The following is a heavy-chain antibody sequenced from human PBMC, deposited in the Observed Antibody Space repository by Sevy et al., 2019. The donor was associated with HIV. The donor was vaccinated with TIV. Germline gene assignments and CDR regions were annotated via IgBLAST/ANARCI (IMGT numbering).Heavy chain of an antibody. CDR1: GFTFSSYW. Sequence: GGSLRLSCAASGFTFSSYWMSWVRQAPGKGLEWVANIKQGGSEKYYVDSVKGGFTISRDNAKNSLYLQMNSLRAEDTAVYYCARGGDDGAFDIWGQGTMVTVSS. J-gene: IGHJ3*02. CDR2: IKQGGSEK. D-gene: IGHD2-21*02. V-gene: IGHV3-7*01. CDR3: ARGGDDGAFDI.